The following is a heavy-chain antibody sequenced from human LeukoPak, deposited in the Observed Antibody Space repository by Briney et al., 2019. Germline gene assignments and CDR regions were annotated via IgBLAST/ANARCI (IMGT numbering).Heavy chain of an antibody. D-gene: IGHD3-3*01. J-gene: IGHJ6*03. CDR3: ARDWPRSYYDFWSGYSDYYYMDV. V-gene: IGHV1-18*04. CDR1: GYTFTGYY. CDR2: ISAYNGNT. Sequence: ASVKVSCKASGYTFTGYYMHWVRQAPGQGLEWMGWISAYNGNTNYAQKLQGRVTMTTDTSTSTAYMELRSLRSDDTAVYYCARDWPRSYYDFWSGYSDYYYMDVWGKGTTVTVSS.